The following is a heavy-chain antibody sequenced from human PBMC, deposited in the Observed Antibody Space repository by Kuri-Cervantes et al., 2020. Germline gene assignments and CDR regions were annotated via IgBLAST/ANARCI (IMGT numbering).Heavy chain of an antibody. V-gene: IGHV1-58*01. CDR3: ADLSSSYGMDV. Sequence: SVKVSCKASGFTFTSSAVQWVRQARGQRLEWIGWIVVGSGNTNYAQKFQGRVTITADESTSTAYMELSSLRSEDTAVYYCADLSSSYGMDVWGQGTTVTVSS. D-gene: IGHD6-13*01. CDR2: IVVGSGNT. CDR1: GFTFTSSA. J-gene: IGHJ6*02.